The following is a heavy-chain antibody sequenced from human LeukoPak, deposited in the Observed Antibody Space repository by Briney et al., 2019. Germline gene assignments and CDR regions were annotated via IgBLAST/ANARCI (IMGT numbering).Heavy chain of an antibody. D-gene: IGHD4-17*01. J-gene: IGHJ6*02. CDR1: GGSISSSSYS. CDR3: ARRTVPMAYYYYGMDV. CDR2: IYYSGST. V-gene: IGHV4-39*01. Sequence: PSETLSLTCTVSGGSISSSSYSWGWIRQPPGKGLEWIGSIYYSGSTYYNPSLKSRVTISVDTSKNQFSLKLSSVTAADTAVYYCARRTVPMAYYYYGMDVWGQGTTVTVSS.